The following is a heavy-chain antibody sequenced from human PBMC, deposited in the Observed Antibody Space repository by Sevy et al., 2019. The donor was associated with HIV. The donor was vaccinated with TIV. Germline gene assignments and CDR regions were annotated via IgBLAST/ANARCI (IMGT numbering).Heavy chain of an antibody. CDR2: IIPVFGSA. V-gene: IGHV1-69*13. CDR1: GDTFGNYA. CDR3: ARSNPDGYNYSYYYGMDV. J-gene: IGHJ6*02. D-gene: IGHD5-12*01. Sequence: ASVKVTGKASGDTFGNYAISWVRQAPGQGLEWVGGIIPVFGSANSAQKCQDRVTITADVSTSTAYMELRRLRSEDTAVYYCARSNPDGYNYSYYYGMDVWGQGTTVTVSS.